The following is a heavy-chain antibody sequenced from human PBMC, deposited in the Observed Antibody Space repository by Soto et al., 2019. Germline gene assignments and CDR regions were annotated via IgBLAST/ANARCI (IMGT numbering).Heavy chain of an antibody. Sequence: PSETLSLTCTVSGGSVSSGSYYWSWIRQHPGKGLERIGYIYYSGSTYYNPSLKSRVTISVDTSKNQFSLKLSSVTAADTAVYYCATQRGLGYCSSTSCSWFDPWGQGTLVTVSS. CDR1: GGSVSSGSYY. V-gene: IGHV4-31*03. CDR2: IYYSGST. CDR3: ATQRGLGYCSSTSCSWFDP. D-gene: IGHD2-2*01. J-gene: IGHJ5*02.